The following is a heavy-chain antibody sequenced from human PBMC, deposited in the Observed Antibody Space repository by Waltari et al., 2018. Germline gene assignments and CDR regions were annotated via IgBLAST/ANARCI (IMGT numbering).Heavy chain of an antibody. CDR3: ARGRGTLGQLLVTY. V-gene: IGHV1-46*01. CDR2: IDPDGGGT. CDR1: GYPSTQSY. J-gene: IGHJ4*02. Sequence: QVQLVQSGAEVARPGASVRIPCKASGYPSTQSYVHWLRQAPGRGFEWLGIIDPDGGGTTYAPKFRDRLSLTRDTSTSVLYMALDNLNSDDSAIYFCARGRGTLGQLLVTYWGQGTQVLVSS. D-gene: IGHD6-13*01.